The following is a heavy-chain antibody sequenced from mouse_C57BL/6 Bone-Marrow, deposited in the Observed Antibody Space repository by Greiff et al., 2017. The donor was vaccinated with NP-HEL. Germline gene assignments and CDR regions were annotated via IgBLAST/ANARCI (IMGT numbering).Heavy chain of an antibody. CDR2: IDPENGAT. Sequence: VQLKESGAELVRPGASVKLSCTASGFNIKDDYMHWVKQRPEQGLEWIGWIDPENGATEYASKFPGQATITADTSSNTAYLQLSSLTSEDTAVYYCTNLGPFFFAYWGQGTLVTVSA. J-gene: IGHJ3*01. CDR1: GFNIKDDY. D-gene: IGHD4-1*01. V-gene: IGHV14-4*01. CDR3: TNLGPFFFAY.